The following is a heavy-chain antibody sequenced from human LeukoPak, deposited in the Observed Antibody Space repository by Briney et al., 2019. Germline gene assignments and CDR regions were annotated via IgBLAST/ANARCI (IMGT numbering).Heavy chain of an antibody. CDR3: AADVIYESD. J-gene: IGHJ4*02. Sequence: SVKVSCKASGFTFSNSAMQWVRQARGHRLEWIGCIVVGSGNTNYAQKFQERVTITRDMSTSTAYMELSSLRSEDTAIYYCAADVIYESDWGQGTLVTVSS. CDR1: GFTFSNSA. V-gene: IGHV1-58*02. CDR2: IVVGSGNT. D-gene: IGHD2/OR15-2a*01.